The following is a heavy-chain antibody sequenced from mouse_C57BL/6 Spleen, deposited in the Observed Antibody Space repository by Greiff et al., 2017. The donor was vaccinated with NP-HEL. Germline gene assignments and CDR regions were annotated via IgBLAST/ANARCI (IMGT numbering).Heavy chain of an antibody. CDR3: ARSLYYYGSSPFAY. V-gene: IGHV1-82*01. CDR1: GYAFSSSW. CDR2: IYPGDGDT. J-gene: IGHJ3*01. Sequence: VQLQESGPELVKPGASVKISCKASGYAFSSSWMNWVKQRPGKGLEWIGRIYPGDGDTNYIGKFKGKATLTADKSSSTAYMQLSSLTSEDSAVYFCARSLYYYGSSPFAYWGQGTLVTVSA. D-gene: IGHD1-1*01.